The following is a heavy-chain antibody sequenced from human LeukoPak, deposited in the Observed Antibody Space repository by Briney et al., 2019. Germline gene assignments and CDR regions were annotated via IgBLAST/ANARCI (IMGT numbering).Heavy chain of an antibody. D-gene: IGHD1-26*01. Sequence: GASVKVSCKVSGYTLTELSMHWVRQAPGKGREWMGGFDPEDGETIYAQKFQGRVTMAEDTSTDTAYMELSSLRSEDTAVYYCATTFSGSYCPWGQGTLVTVSS. CDR1: GYTLTELS. CDR3: ATTFSGSYCP. CDR2: FDPEDGET. V-gene: IGHV1-24*01. J-gene: IGHJ5*02.